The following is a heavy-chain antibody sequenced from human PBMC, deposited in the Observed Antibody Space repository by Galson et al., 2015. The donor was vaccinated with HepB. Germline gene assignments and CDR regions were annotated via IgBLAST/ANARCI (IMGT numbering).Heavy chain of an antibody. J-gene: IGHJ6*02. CDR1: GFTFRSYG. Sequence: SLRLSCAASGFTFRSYGMHWVRQAPGKGLEWVAVIWYDGSNKYYADSVKGRFTISRDNSKNTLYLQMNSLRAEDTAVYYCARGGATSPLSGMDVWGQGTTVTVSS. V-gene: IGHV3-33*01. CDR3: ARGGATSPLSGMDV. CDR2: IWYDGSNK. D-gene: IGHD1-26*01.